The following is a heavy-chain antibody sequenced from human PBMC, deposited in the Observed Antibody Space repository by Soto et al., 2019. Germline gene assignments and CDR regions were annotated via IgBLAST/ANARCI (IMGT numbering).Heavy chain of an antibody. J-gene: IGHJ6*02. V-gene: IGHV1-69*08. D-gene: IGHD3-16*01. CDR3: ARGLGGRMDD. Sequence: QVQLVQSGAEVKKPGSSVRVSCKASGTIFSSYTISWVRQAPGQGLEWMGRIIPILGETNSAQKFQGRVTRTAAKSTNTAYMELNSLRLEDTAVYYCARGLGGRMDDWGQGTTVTVSS. CDR1: GTIFSSYT. CDR2: IIPILGET.